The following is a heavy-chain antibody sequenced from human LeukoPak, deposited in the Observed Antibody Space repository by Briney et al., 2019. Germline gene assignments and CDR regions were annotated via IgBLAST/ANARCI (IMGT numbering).Heavy chain of an antibody. CDR2: IGVSGYHT. CDR3: AKHRGSSFIYSVDS. Sequence: GGSLRLSCGASGFRFSGYGVGWVREAPGKGLEWVSTIGVSGYHTYEPESVRGRFPISRDNPANTLYLQLTSLRAEHTALYYCAKHRGSSFIYSVDSWGQGTLVTGSS. CDR1: GFRFSGYG. D-gene: IGHD6-6*01. V-gene: IGHV3-23*01. J-gene: IGHJ4*02.